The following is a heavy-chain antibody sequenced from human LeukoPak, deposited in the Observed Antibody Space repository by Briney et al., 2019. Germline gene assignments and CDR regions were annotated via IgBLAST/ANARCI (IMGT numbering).Heavy chain of an antibody. CDR3: ARIPGCYSSSWSYFDC. CDR2: IDWDHDT. Sequence: SGPALVKPTQSLTLTCTFSGFSVSNSGMCLSWIREPPAKGLEWLALIDWDHDTYYSTSLKTRPTTSQDTSQTQVVLTMTTMDPVDTATYSCARIPGCYSSSWSYFDCWGQGTLVTVPS. J-gene: IGHJ4*02. CDR1: GFSVSNSGMC. D-gene: IGHD6-13*01. V-gene: IGHV2-70*01.